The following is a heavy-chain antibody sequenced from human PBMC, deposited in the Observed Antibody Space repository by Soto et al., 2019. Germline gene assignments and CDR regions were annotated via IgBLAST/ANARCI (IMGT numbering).Heavy chain of an antibody. D-gene: IGHD4-17*01. CDR2: IYYSGST. CDR3: ARILRGLRPYGDYHCCDY. V-gene: IGHV4-31*03. Sequence: PSETLSLTCTVSGGSISSGGYYWSWIRQQPGKGLDWIGYIYYSGSTYYNLSLKSRVTISVDTSKNQFSLKLSFVTAADTAVYYCARILRGLRPYGDYHCCDYWGQGTLVTVSS. CDR1: GGSISSGGYY. J-gene: IGHJ4*02.